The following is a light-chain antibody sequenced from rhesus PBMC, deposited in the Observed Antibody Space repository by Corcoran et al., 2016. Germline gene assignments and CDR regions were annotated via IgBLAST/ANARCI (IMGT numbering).Light chain of an antibody. CDR1: PGSKDY. CDR3: QQYNSDPLT. V-gene: IGKV1-37*02. Sequence: ASPGSKDYFSWYQQKPGKAPKPLIYSASNLENGVPSRFSGSGSGTEFTLTITSLQPDDFATYFCQQYNSDPLTFGGGTKGEIK. J-gene: IGKJ4*01. CDR2: SAS.